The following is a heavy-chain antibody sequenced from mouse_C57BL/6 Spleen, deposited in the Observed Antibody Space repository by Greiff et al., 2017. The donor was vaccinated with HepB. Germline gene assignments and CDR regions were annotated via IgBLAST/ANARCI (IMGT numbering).Heavy chain of an antibody. V-gene: IGHV2-5*01. CDR3: AKRGYGSFYAMDY. CDR1: GFSLTSYG. CDR2: IWRGGST. J-gene: IGHJ4*01. Sequence: VKLMESGPGLVQPSQSLSITCTVSGFSLTSYGVHWVRQSPGKGLEWLGVIWRGGSTDYNAAFMSRLSITKDNSKSQVFFKMNSLQADDTAIYYCAKRGYGSFYAMDYWGQGTSVTISS. D-gene: IGHD1-1*01.